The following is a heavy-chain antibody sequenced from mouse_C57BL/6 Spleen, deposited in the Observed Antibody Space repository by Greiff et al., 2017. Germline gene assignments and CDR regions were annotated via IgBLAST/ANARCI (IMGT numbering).Heavy chain of an antibody. V-gene: IGHV1-82*01. CDR2: FYPGNGDT. CDR3: ARTESAMGY. J-gene: IGHJ4*01. Sequence: QVQLQQSGPELVKPGASVKISCKASGYAFTSSWITWVKQRPGKGLEWIGDFYPGNGDTTYNGKFKGKATLTAEKSSSTAYMQPSSLTSGDSAVYFCARTESAMGYWGQGTSVTVSS. CDR1: GYAFTSSW.